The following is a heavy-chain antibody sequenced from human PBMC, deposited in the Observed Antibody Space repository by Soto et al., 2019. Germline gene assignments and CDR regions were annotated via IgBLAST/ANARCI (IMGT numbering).Heavy chain of an antibody. V-gene: IGHV1-18*03. D-gene: IGHD1-26*01. J-gene: IGHJ4*02. CDR3: ARVRYNSGSYGDY. CDR1: GYTFTSYG. Sequence: ASVKVSCKASGYTFTSYGISWVLQAPGKGLERMRWISAYNGNTNYAQQLQGRVTMTTDTSTSTAYMELRSLRSDVMAVYYCARVRYNSGSYGDYWCQGTLVTVSS. CDR2: ISAYNGNT.